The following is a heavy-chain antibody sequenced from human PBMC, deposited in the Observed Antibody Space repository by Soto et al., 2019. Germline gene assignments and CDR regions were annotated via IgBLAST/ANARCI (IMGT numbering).Heavy chain of an antibody. CDR3: TRSRGSYSVS. J-gene: IGHJ5*02. D-gene: IGHD1-26*01. CDR2: ISAYNGNT. Sequence: QVQLVQSGAEVKKPGASVKVSCKASGYTFTSYGISWVRQAPGQGLEWMGWISAYNGNTNYTQNLQSRVTMTTDTSRSTANMELRSLRSDDTAVNYCTRSRGSYSVSWGQGTLVTVSS. V-gene: IGHV1-18*01. CDR1: GYTFTSYG.